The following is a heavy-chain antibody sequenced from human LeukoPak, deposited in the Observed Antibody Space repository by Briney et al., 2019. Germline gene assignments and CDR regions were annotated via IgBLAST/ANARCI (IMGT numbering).Heavy chain of an antibody. D-gene: IGHD4-11*01. CDR3: ASAKQYF. CDR1: GFTFSSYW. V-gene: IGHV3-7*01. CDR2: IKHDGSEK. Sequence: GGSLRLSCVASGFTFSSYWMAWVRQAPGKGLEWLANIKHDGSEKYYGDSVKGRFTISRDNAKNSLYLQMNSLRAEDTAVYYCASAKQYFCGQGRLVTVSS. J-gene: IGHJ4*02.